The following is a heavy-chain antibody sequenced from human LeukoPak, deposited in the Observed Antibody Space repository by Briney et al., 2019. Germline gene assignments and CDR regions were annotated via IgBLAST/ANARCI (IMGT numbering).Heavy chain of an antibody. CDR1: GGSISSRPYY. V-gene: IGHV4-39*01. D-gene: IGHD3-22*01. CDR2: IYYSGRT. CDR3: ARHAYYYDSSGYLGGYFDY. Sequence: PSETLSLTCTVSGGSISSRPYYWGWVRQPPGKGLEWIGSIYYSGRTDYNPSLKSRVTISVDTSKNQFSLKLSSVTAADTAVYYCARHAYYYDSSGYLGGYFDYWGQGTLVTVSS. J-gene: IGHJ4*02.